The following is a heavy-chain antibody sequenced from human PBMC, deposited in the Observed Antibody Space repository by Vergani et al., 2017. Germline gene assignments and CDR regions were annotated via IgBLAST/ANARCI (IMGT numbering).Heavy chain of an antibody. J-gene: IGHJ6*02. CDR1: GFTFTSSA. Sequence: QLVQSGAEVKKPGSSVKVSCKASGFTFTSSAVQWVRQARGQRLEWIGWIVVGSGNTNYAQKFQERVTITRDMSTSTAYMELNSLRAEDTAVYYCARARGSNWGYDYYYYGMDVWGQGTTVTVSS. V-gene: IGHV1-58*01. CDR3: ARARGSNWGYDYYYYGMDV. D-gene: IGHD7-27*01. CDR2: IVVGSGNT.